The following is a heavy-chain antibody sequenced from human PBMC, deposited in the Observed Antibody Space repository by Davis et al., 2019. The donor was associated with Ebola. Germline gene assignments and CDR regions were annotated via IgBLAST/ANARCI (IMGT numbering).Heavy chain of an antibody. Sequence: GESLKISCAASGFTFSSYNMNWVRQAPGKGLEWVSYISSRSSTIYFADSVRGRFTISRDNAKNTLYQQMNSLRAEDTAGYYCARAQDYGDYGGGFDFWGRGTLVTVSS. CDR3: ARAQDYGDYGGGFDF. CDR2: ISSRSSTI. D-gene: IGHD4-17*01. V-gene: IGHV3-48*04. J-gene: IGHJ4*02. CDR1: GFTFSSYN.